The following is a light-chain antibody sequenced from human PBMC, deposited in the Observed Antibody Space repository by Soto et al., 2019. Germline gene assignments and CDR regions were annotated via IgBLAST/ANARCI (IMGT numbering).Light chain of an antibody. V-gene: IGKV1-33*01. J-gene: IGKJ4*01. CDR3: QQYEDLPLT. CDR2: DAS. CDR1: QNIFNY. Sequence: DVQLTQSPSTLPASVGDRVAITCQATQNIFNYLNWFQQRPGKTHQLLISDASHLEPGVPSRFSGQSSGTDFTLIISDLQPEDFATYFCQQYEDLPLTFGGGTRVEV.